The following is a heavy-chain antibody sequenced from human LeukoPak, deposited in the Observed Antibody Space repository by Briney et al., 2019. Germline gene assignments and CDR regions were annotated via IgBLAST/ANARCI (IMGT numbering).Heavy chain of an antibody. D-gene: IGHD5-24*01. CDR1: GFTFSSYA. V-gene: IGHV3-23*01. CDR3: ARNRVGFYYADAFDM. CDR2: ISGSGGST. Sequence: PGGSLRLSCAASGFTFSSYAMSWVRQAPGKGLEWVSAISGSGGSTYYADSVKGRFTISRDNSKNTLYLQMNSLRGEDTAVYYCARNRVGFYYADAFDMWGQGTMVTVSS. J-gene: IGHJ3*02.